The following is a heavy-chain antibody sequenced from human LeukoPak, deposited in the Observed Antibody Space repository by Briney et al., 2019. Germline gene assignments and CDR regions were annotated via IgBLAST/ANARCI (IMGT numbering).Heavy chain of an antibody. D-gene: IGHD3-10*01. V-gene: IGHV4-34*01. CDR3: ARTYYYVSGYFDY. J-gene: IGHJ4*02. CDR1: GGSFSGYY. CDR2: INHSGST. Sequence: SETLSLTCAVYGGSFSGYYWSWIRQPPGKGLEWIGEINHSGSTNYNPSLKSRVTISVDTSKNQFSLKLSSVTAADTAVYYCARTYYYVSGYFDYWGQGTLVTVSS.